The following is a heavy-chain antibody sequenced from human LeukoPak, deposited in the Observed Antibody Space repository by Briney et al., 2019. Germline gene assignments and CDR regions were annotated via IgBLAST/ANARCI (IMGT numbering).Heavy chain of an antibody. J-gene: IGHJ4*02. V-gene: IGHV4-30-2*01. CDR2: IYHSGST. Sequence: SETLSLTCAVSGGSISSGGYSWSWIRQPPGKGLEWIGYIYHSGSTYYNPSLKSRATISVDRSKNQSSLKLSSVTAADTAVYYCARVNDDSSGYYFDYWGQGTLVTVSS. D-gene: IGHD3-22*01. CDR3: ARVNDDSSGYYFDY. CDR1: GGSISSGGYS.